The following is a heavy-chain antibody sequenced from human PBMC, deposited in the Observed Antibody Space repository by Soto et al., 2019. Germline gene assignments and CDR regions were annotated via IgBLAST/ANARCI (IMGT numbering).Heavy chain of an antibody. CDR1: GFTFSNFP. D-gene: IGHD6-19*01. CDR2: ISYDGSNE. Sequence: GGSLRLSCAASGFTFSNFPIHWVRQAPGKGLEWVTVISYDGSNEYYADSVKGRFTISRDNSKNTLYLQMNSLRPEDSGLYFCARGGLGSGWYHFDSWGQRTLVTVSS. J-gene: IGHJ4*02. CDR3: ARGGLGSGWYHFDS. V-gene: IGHV3-30-3*01.